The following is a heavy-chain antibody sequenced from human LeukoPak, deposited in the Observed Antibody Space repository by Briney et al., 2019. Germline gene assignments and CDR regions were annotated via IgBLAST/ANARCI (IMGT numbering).Heavy chain of an antibody. Sequence: SVKVSCKASGGTFSSYAISWVRQAPGQGLEWTGGIIPIFGTANYAQKFQGRVTITADKSTSTAYMELSSLRSEDTAVYYCAVGIAAAGTDDAFDIWGQGTMVTVSS. D-gene: IGHD6-13*01. CDR3: AVGIAAAGTDDAFDI. CDR1: GGTFSSYA. V-gene: IGHV1-69*06. CDR2: IIPIFGTA. J-gene: IGHJ3*02.